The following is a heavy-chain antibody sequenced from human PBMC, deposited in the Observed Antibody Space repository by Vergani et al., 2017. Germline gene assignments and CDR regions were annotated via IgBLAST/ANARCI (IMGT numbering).Heavy chain of an antibody. Sequence: QVQLVQSGAEVKKPGASVKVSCKASGGTFSSYTISWVRQAPGQGLEWMGWMNPNSGNTGYAQKFQGRVTMTRNTSISTAYMELSSLRSEDTAVYYCARADYGGNSVYGYWGQGTLVTVSS. V-gene: IGHV1-8*02. CDR2: MNPNSGNT. D-gene: IGHD4-23*01. J-gene: IGHJ4*02. CDR1: GGTFSSYT. CDR3: ARADYGGNSVYGY.